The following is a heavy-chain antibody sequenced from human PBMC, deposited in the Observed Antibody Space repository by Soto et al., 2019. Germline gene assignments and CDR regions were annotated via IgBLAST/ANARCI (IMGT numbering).Heavy chain of an antibody. D-gene: IGHD4-17*01. CDR1: GGSMSSNY. CDR2: IYYTGST. CDR3: ARGGSYGDFFDY. J-gene: IGHJ4*02. Sequence: SETLSLTCTVSGGSMSSNYWTWIRQSPGKGLEWIGYIYYTGSTKYNPSLKSRVTISLDTSKNQFSLRLTSVTSADTAVYYCARGGSYGDFFDYWGQGAQVTV. V-gene: IGHV4-59*01.